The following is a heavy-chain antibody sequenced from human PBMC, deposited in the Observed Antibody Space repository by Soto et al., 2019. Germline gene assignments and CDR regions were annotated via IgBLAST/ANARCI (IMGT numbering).Heavy chain of an antibody. CDR3: ARDRVTAAYSYYYYYGMDV. J-gene: IGHJ6*02. CDR1: GFTFSSYA. Sequence: GGSLRLSCAASGFTFSSYAMHWVRQAPGKGLEWVAVISYDGSNKYYADSVKGRFTISRDNSKNTLYLQMNSLRAEDTAVYYCARDRVTAAYSYYYYYGMDVWGQGTTVTVSS. CDR2: ISYDGSNK. D-gene: IGHD2-21*01. V-gene: IGHV3-30-3*01.